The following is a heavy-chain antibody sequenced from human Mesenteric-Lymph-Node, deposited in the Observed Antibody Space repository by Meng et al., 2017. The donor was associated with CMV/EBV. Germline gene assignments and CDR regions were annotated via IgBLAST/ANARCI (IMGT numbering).Heavy chain of an antibody. V-gene: IGHV1-2*06. Sequence: FGYRFTGYYIHWVRQAPGQGLEWMGRINPNSGGTNYAQKFQGRVTMTRDTSISTAYMELRSLRSDDTAVYYCARDIRYSYGRGFDYWGQGTLVTVSS. J-gene: IGHJ4*02. CDR1: GYRFTGYY. CDR3: ARDIRYSYGRGFDY. D-gene: IGHD5-18*01. CDR2: INPNSGGT.